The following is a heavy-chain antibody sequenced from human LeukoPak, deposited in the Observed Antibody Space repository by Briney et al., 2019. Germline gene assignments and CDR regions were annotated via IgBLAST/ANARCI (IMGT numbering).Heavy chain of an antibody. CDR3: AREYRGVMGNWFYR. V-gene: IGHV4-61*02. CDR1: GCSFSSCGYY. CDR2: MYASGSN. Sequence: TLSLTCNASGCSFSSCGYYWSWMRPRAGKGLVWIGRMYASGSNNYNPSLKSRVTISVDTSKNQFSLKLSLVTAAETAVYCCAREYRGVMGNWFYRCGQGTLVTSSS. J-gene: IGHJ5*01. D-gene: IGHD3-16*01.